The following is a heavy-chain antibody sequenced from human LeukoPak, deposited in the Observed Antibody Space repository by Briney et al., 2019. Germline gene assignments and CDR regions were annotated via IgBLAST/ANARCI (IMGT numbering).Heavy chain of an antibody. CDR3: ARDYYWGYRSWCDP. V-gene: IGHV1-2*02. J-gene: IGHJ5*02. CDR1: GYTFTGYY. CDR2: INPNSGDT. D-gene: IGHD2/OR15-2a*01. Sequence: ASVKVSCKASGYTFTGYYMHWVRQAPGQGLEWMGWINPNSGDTNYAQKFQGRVTMTRDTSISTDPMELSRLRCDGTGMYYCARDYYWGYRSWCDPWGEGTLVTVSS.